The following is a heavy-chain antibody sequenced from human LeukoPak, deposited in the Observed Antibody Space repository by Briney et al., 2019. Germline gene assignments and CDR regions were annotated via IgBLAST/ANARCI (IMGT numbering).Heavy chain of an antibody. V-gene: IGHV3-33*06. Sequence: PGGSLRLSCAASGFTFSSYGMHWVRQAPGKGLEWVAVIWYDGSNKYYADSVKGRFTISRDNSKNTLYLQMNSLRAEDTAVYYCAKVWGSTGFDYWGQGTLVTVSS. CDR2: IWYDGSNK. J-gene: IGHJ4*02. CDR1: GFTFSSYG. D-gene: IGHD7-27*01. CDR3: AKVWGSTGFDY.